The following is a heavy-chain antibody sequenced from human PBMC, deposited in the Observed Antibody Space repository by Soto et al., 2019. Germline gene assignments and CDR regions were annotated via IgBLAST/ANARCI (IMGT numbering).Heavy chain of an antibody. V-gene: IGHV1-69*13. CDR2: IIPIFGTA. J-gene: IGHJ4*02. CDR3: ARDAAYCGGDCYSLFFY. CDR1: GGTFSSYA. Sequence: ASVKVSCKASGGTFSSYAISWVRQAPGQGLEWMGGIIPIFGTANYAQKFQGRVTITADESTSTAYMELSSLRSEDTAVYYCARDAAYCGGDCYSLFFYWGQGTLVTVSS. D-gene: IGHD2-21*02.